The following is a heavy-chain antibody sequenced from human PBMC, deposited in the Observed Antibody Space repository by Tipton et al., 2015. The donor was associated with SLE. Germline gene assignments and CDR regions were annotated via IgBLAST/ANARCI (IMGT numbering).Heavy chain of an antibody. Sequence: LRLSCTVSGGSISSGGYYWSWIRQHPGKGLEWIGYIYYSGSTYYNPSLKSRVTISVDTSKNQFSLKLSSVTAADTAVYYCARPRTVVTPGGSDWYFDLWGRGTLVTVSS. V-gene: IGHV4-31*03. J-gene: IGHJ2*01. CDR1: GGSISSGGYY. D-gene: IGHD4-23*01. CDR3: ARPRTVVTPGGSDWYFDL. CDR2: IYYSGST.